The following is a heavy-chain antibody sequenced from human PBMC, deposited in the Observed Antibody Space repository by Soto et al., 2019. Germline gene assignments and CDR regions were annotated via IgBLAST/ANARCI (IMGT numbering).Heavy chain of an antibody. CDR3: ATSMRHTLDP. CDR1: GFTFGIHW. D-gene: IGHD2-21*01. J-gene: IGHJ5*02. V-gene: IGHV3-7*01. CDR2: INQDGTDK. Sequence: EVQVVESGGGLVQPGGSLRLSCTASGFTFGIHWMTWVRQVPGKGQEWVANINQDGTDKYYVDSVKGRFIISRDNAKDSVYLQMNSLRVEDTAVYYCATSMRHTLDPWGQGTLVTVS.